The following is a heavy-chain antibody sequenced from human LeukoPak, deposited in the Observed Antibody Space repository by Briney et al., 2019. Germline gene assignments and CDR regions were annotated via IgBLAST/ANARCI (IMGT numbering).Heavy chain of an antibody. J-gene: IGHJ5*02. CDR3: AREDLQDDYVWGSYRSDWFDP. D-gene: IGHD3-16*02. Sequence: SETLSLTCTVSGGSISSYYWSWIRQPPGKGLEWIGYIYYSGSTNYNPSLKSRVTISVDTSKNQFSLKLSSVTAADTAVYYCAREDLQDDYVWGSYRSDWFDPWGQGTLVTVSS. V-gene: IGHV4-59*01. CDR2: IYYSGST. CDR1: GGSISSYY.